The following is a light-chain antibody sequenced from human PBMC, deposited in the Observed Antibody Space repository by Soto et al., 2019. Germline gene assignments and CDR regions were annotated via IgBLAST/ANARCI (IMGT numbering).Light chain of an antibody. J-gene: IGKJ5*01. CDR3: QQYKSWPPIT. CDR1: QSVSSN. Sequence: VLSQSPGRLSLSPGERATLSCRASQSVSSNLAWYQQKPGQAPSLLIYGASTRATGVPDRFSGTGSGTEFTLTISSLKSEDYAVYYCQQYKSWPPITFGQGTRLEIK. CDR2: GAS. V-gene: IGKV3-15*01.